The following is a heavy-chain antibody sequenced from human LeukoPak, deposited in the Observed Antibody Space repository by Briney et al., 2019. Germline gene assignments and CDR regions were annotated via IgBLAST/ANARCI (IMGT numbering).Heavy chain of an antibody. D-gene: IGHD2-2*01. CDR2: ISPKNGNT. Sequence: ASVKVSCKASGYTFTSYGITWVRQAPGQGLEWMGWISPKNGNTNQAQILQGRVTMTTDTSTDTAYMELRSLGSDDTAMYYCARGPTNFDYWGQGTLVTVSS. J-gene: IGHJ4*02. V-gene: IGHV1-18*01. CDR3: ARGPTNFDY. CDR1: GYTFTSYG.